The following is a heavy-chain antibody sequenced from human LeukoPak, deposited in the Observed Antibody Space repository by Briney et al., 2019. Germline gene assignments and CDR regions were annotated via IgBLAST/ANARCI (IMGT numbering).Heavy chain of an antibody. V-gene: IGHV3-21*01. CDR3: AKDLDWVVPAAMHY. J-gene: IGHJ4*02. CDR2: ISSISHYI. D-gene: IGHD2-2*01. Sequence: GGSLRLSCAASGFTFGRYSMNWVRQAPGKGLEWVSTISSISHYIYYADSVKGRFTISRDNSKNTLYLQMNSLRAEDTAVYYCAKDLDWVVPAAMHYWGQGTLVTVSS. CDR1: GFTFGRYS.